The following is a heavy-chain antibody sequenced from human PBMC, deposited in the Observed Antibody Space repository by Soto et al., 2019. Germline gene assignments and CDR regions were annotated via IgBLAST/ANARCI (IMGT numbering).Heavy chain of an antibody. CDR3: ARVSVVGATTGNFNY. J-gene: IGHJ4*02. Sequence: EVQLVESGGGLVKPGGSLRLSCAASGFTFSSYSINWVRQAPGKGLEWVSSISSSSSYIYYADSVKGRFTISRDNARNSLYLQMISLRAEDRAVYYCARVSVVGATTGNFNYWGQGALVTVSS. V-gene: IGHV3-21*01. CDR1: GFTFSSYS. CDR2: ISSSSSYI. D-gene: IGHD1-26*01.